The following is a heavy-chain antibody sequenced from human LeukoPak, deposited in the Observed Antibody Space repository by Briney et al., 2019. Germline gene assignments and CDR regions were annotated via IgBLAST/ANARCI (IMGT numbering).Heavy chain of an antibody. D-gene: IGHD3-16*01. V-gene: IGHV4-30-4*01. CDR3: ARGVRY. CDR1: GGSIGSGDYH. CDR2: IYYSGST. J-gene: IGHJ4*02. Sequence: SQTLSLTCTVSGGSIGSGDYHWSWIRQPPGKGLEWVGSIYYSGSTYYNPSLKSRVAISVDTSMVQFSLKLSSVTAADTAVYYCARGVRYWGQGTLVTVSS.